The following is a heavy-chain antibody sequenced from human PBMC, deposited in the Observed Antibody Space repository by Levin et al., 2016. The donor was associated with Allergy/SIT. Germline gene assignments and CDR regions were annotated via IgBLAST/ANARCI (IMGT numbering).Heavy chain of an antibody. Sequence: VRQMPGKGLEWMGIIYPGDSDTRYSPSFQGQVTISADKSISTAYLQWSSLKASDTAMYYCARRTYYDFGVVPIGAFDIWGQGTMVTVSS. V-gene: IGHV5-51*01. CDR2: IYPGDSDT. CDR3: ARRTYYDFGVVPIGAFDI. J-gene: IGHJ3*02. D-gene: IGHD3-3*01.